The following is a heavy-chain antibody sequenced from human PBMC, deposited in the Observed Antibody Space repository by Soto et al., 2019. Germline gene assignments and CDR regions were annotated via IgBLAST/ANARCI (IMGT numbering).Heavy chain of an antibody. J-gene: IGHJ5*02. V-gene: IGHV4-39*01. CDR2: IYYSGST. CDR3: ARQELLWFGEYPNWFDP. D-gene: IGHD3-10*01. Sequence: SETLSLTCTVSGGSISSSSYYWGWIRQPPGKGLEWIGSIYYSGSTYYNPSLKSRVTISVDTSKNQFSLKLSSVTAADTAVYYCARQELLWFGEYPNWFDPWGQGTLVTVS. CDR1: GGSISSSSYY.